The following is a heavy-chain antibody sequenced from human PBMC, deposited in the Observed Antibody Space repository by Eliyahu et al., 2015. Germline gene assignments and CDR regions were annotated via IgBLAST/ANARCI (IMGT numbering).Heavy chain of an antibody. CDR2: ISGSGGST. D-gene: IGHD3-10*01. Sequence: EVQLLESGGGLVQPGGSLRLSCAASGFXFXSXAMXWVRQAPGKGLEWVSAISGSGGSTYYADSVKGRFTISRDNSKNTLYLQMNSLRAEDTAVYYCAKEASRGYYYYGMDVWGQGTTVTVSS. CDR3: AKEASRGYYYYGMDV. J-gene: IGHJ6*02. V-gene: IGHV3-23*01. CDR1: GFXFXSXA.